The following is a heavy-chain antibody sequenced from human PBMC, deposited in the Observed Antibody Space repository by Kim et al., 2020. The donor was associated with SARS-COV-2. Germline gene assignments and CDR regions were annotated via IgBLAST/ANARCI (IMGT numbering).Heavy chain of an antibody. V-gene: IGHV3-13*01. Sequence: GGSLRLSCAASGFTFSSYDMHWVRQATGKGLDGVPPIGPPGTTSYPGSVKARLTTSGEIAKNSLYLKMNSLRAGDTAGYDCARGGTGHYYYYSMDVWGKGTTVTVSS. CDR2: IGPPGTT. D-gene: IGHD1-1*01. J-gene: IGHJ6*03. CDR1: GFTFSSYD. CDR3: ARGGTGHYYYYSMDV.